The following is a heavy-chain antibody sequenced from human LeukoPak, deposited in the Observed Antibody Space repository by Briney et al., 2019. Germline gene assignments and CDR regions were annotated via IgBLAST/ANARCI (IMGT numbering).Heavy chain of an antibody. CDR3: ARSGYDHYYYYYYMDV. J-gene: IGHJ6*03. CDR1: GFTFSSYS. CDR2: ISSSSSTI. V-gene: IGHV3-48*01. D-gene: IGHD5-12*01. Sequence: GGSLRLSCAASGFTFSSYSMNWVRQAPGKGLEWVSYISSSSSTIFYADSVKDRFTISRDNAKNSLYLQMNSLRAEDTAVYYCARSGYDHYYYYYYMDVWGKGTTVTVSS.